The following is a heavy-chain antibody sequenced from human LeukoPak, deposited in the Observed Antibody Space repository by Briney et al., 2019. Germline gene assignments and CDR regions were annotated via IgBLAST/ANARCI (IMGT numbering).Heavy chain of an antibody. CDR3: ARDHSHDDLNAFDI. CDR1: GYTFTGYH. V-gene: IGHV1-2*02. CDR2: INPESGET. J-gene: IGHJ3*02. D-gene: IGHD2-21*01. Sequence: ASLKVSCKASGYTFTGYHIHWVRQTPGQGLEWMAWINPESGETRYAEKFQGRVTMTRDTSISTAYMELSSLRSDDTAVYYCARDHSHDDLNAFDIWGQGTMVTVSS.